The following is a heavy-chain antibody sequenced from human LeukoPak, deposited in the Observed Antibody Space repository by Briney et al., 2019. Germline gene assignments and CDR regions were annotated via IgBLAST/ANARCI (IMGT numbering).Heavy chain of an antibody. J-gene: IGHJ4*02. D-gene: IGHD3-22*01. CDR1: GFTFSSYE. Sequence: GGSLRLSCAASGFTFSSYEMNWVRQAPGKGLEWVSYISGLGTTIYYADSVKGRFAISRDNAKNSLYLQMNSLRAEDTAVYYCARGLTSYYDSSGYWGGQGTLFTVS. V-gene: IGHV3-48*03. CDR2: ISGLGTTI. CDR3: ARGLTSYYDSSGYW.